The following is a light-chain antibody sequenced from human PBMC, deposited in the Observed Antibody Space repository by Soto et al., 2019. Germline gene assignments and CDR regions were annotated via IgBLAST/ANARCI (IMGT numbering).Light chain of an antibody. CDR2: EVS. Sequence: QSALTQPPSASGSPGQSVTISCTGTSRDVGGYNYVSWYQQHPGKAPKLMIYEVSKRPSGVPDRFSGSKSGNTASLTVSGLQAEDEADYYCSSYAGSNNLGVFGGATKLTVL. J-gene: IGLJ2*01. V-gene: IGLV2-8*01. CDR1: SRDVGGYNY. CDR3: SSYAGSNNLGV.